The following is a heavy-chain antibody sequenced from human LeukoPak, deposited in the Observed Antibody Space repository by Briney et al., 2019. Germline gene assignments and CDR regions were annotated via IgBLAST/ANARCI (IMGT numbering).Heavy chain of an antibody. D-gene: IGHD2-2*01. V-gene: IGHV1-2*02. CDR3: ARAWGDIVVVQAAKGATEDFGYYYYMDV. CDR1: GYNLMDHA. J-gene: IGHJ6*03. CDR2: IKSEDGGT. Sequence: GASVKVSCKASGYNLMDHALHGVRQAPGQGLEWMGWIKSEDGGTSYGRRFRGRVTMTKDTSVSTVYMELSRLRSDDTAVYYCARAWGDIVVVQAAKGATEDFGYYYYMDVWGKGTTVTVSS.